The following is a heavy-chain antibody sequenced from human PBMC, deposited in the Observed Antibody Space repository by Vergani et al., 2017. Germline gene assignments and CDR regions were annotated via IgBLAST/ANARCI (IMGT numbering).Heavy chain of an antibody. J-gene: IGHJ4*02. D-gene: IGHD3-16*02. CDR1: GGSISSSSYY. CDR2: IYYSGST. V-gene: IGHV4-39*01. CDR3: ATYYDYVWGSYRPPPFDY. Sequence: QLQLQESGPGLVKPSETLSLTCTVSGGSISSSSYYWGWIRQPPGKGLEWIGSIYYSGSTYYNPSLKSRVTISVDTSKNQFSLKLSSVTAADTAVYYCATYYDYVWGSYRPPPFDYWGQGTLVTVSS.